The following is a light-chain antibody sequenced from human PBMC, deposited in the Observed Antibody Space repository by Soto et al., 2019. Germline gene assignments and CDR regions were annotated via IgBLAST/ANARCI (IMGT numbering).Light chain of an antibody. V-gene: IGLV2-23*01. CDR2: EGS. J-gene: IGLJ1*01. CDR3: CSYAGSSTYV. CDR1: SSDDGSYNL. Sequence: QSVLTQPASVSGSPGQSITISCTGTSSDDGSYNLVCWYQQHPGKAPKLMIYEGSKRPSGVSNRFSGSKSGNTASLTISGLQAEDEADYYCCSYAGSSTYVFGTGTKGTVL.